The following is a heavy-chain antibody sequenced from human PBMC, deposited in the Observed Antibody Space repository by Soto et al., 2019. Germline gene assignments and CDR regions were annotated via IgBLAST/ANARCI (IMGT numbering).Heavy chain of an antibody. D-gene: IGHD6-19*01. CDR2: VSASGHII. V-gene: IGHV3-48*03. CDR1: GFNFSSYE. CDR3: ARSASAWYFDN. J-gene: IGHJ4*02. Sequence: DVQLVESGGGLVQPGGSLTLSCVGSGFNFSSYEVNWVRQSPGKGLEWVSYVSASGHIIHYADSVKGRFTISRANVKSSLTLQMNSLRAEDTAVYYCARSASAWYFDNWGQGTLVTVSS.